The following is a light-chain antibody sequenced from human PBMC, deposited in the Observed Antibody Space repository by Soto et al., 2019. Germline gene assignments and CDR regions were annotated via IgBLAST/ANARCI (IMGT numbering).Light chain of an antibody. J-gene: IGKJ4*01. CDR3: QQYLSYPLT. V-gene: IGKV1-16*02. Sequence: DIQMTQSPSSVSASVGDRVTITCRASQDIGGYLAWFQLKPGKGPKSLIFAASTLQSGGPSKFSGSGYGTDFTLTISSLQPEDFATYYCQQYLSYPLTFGGGTKVEIK. CDR1: QDIGGY. CDR2: AAS.